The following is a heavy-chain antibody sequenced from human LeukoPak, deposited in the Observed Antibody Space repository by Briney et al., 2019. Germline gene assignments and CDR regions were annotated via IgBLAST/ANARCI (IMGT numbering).Heavy chain of an antibody. CDR3: AKDGYSGYAGPYYFDS. CDR1: GFTFSSYA. V-gene: IGHV3-23*01. J-gene: IGHJ4*02. CDR2: ISGSGGST. D-gene: IGHD5-12*01. Sequence: PGGSLRLSCAASGFTFSSYAMNWVRQAPGKGLEWVSGISGSGGSTYYADSVKGRFTISRDNSKNTLYLQMNSLRAEDTAVYYCAKDGYSGYAGPYYFDSWGQGTLVTVSS.